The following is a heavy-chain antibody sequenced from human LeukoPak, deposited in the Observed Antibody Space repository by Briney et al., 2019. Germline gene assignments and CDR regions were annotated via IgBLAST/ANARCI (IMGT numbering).Heavy chain of an antibody. CDR2: VIPIFGTA. D-gene: IGHD3-9*01. V-gene: IGHV1-69*13. CDR1: GGTFSSYA. J-gene: IGHJ4*02. Sequence: SVKVSCKASGGTFSSYAISWVRQAPGQGLEWMGGVIPIFGTANYAQKFQGRVTITADESTSTAYMGLSSLRSEDTAVYYCASLGGYYDILTGSLTYYFDYWGQGTLVTVSS. CDR3: ASLGGYYDILTGSLTYYFDY.